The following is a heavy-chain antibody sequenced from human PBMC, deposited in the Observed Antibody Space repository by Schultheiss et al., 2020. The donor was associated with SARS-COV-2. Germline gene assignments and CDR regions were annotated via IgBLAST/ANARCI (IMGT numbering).Heavy chain of an antibody. CDR2: IWYDGSNK. CDR1: GFTFSNYG. D-gene: IGHD4-17*01. Sequence: GGSLRLSCAASGFTFSNYGMHWVRQAPGKGLEWVAVIWYDGSNKYYADSVKGRFTIARDNSKNTVYLQMNSLRAEDTAVYYCARAPDDYGDYNWGQGTLVTVSS. J-gene: IGHJ4*02. CDR3: ARAPDDYGDYN. V-gene: IGHV3-33*01.